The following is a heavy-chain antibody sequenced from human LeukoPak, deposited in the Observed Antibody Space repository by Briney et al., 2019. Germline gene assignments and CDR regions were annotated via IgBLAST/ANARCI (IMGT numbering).Heavy chain of an antibody. Sequence: SQTLSLTCTVSGGSISSGDYYWSWIRQPPGKGLEWIGFINYSGNTYYNPSLKSRVTISVDTSKNRFSLKLSSVTAADTAVYYCARAEDYYDSSGYYRPFDYWGQGTLVTVSS. CDR1: GGSISSGDYY. J-gene: IGHJ4*02. V-gene: IGHV4-30-4*08. CDR2: INYSGNT. CDR3: ARAEDYYDSSGYYRPFDY. D-gene: IGHD3-22*01.